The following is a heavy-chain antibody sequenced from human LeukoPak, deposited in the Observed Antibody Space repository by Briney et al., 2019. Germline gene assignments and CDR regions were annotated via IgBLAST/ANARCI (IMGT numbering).Heavy chain of an antibody. V-gene: IGHV4-34*01. D-gene: IGHD6-19*01. CDR1: GGSFSGYY. CDR2: INHSGST. Sequence: SETLSLTCAVYGGSFSGYYWSWIRQPPGKGLEWIGEINHSGSTNYNPSLKSRVTVSVDTSKNQFSLKLSSVTAADTAVYYCARGRGSSGHSAYWGQGTLVTVSS. J-gene: IGHJ4*02. CDR3: ARGRGSSGHSAY.